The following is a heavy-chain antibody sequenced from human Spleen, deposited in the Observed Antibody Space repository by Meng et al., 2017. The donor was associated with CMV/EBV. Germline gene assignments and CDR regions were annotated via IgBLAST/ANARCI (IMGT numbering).Heavy chain of an antibody. CDR2: ISYDGSNK. J-gene: IGHJ4*02. D-gene: IGHD3-10*01. CDR1: FTFRSYA. V-gene: IGHV3-30*04. Sequence: FTFRSYAMHWVRQAPGKGLEWVAVISYDGSNKYYADSVKGRFTTSRDNSKNTLYLQMNSLRAEDTAVYYCARGSRLLWFGELRGTFDYWGQGTLVTVSS. CDR3: ARGSRLLWFGELRGTFDY.